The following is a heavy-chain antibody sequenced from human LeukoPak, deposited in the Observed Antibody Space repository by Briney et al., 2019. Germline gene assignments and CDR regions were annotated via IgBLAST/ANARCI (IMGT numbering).Heavy chain of an antibody. CDR3: TRVSIAWANLYFDY. J-gene: IGHJ4*02. V-gene: IGHV1-2*02. D-gene: IGHD1-14*01. Sequence: ASVKVSCKASGYTFTDYYIHWVRQAPGQGLEWMGRINPNTGDTNYAQKFQGRVTMTGDASINTASMELTSLTSGHTAVYYCTRVSIAWANLYFDYWGQGTLVTVSS. CDR1: GYTFTDYY. CDR2: INPNTGDT.